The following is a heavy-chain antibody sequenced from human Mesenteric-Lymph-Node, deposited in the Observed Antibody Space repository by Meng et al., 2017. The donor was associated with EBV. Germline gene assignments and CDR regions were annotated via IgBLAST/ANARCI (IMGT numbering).Heavy chain of an antibody. CDR2: VNHGGAT. CDR3: ATLGSFASSIDP. D-gene: IGHD3-16*01. Sequence: QVKLPQWGPGLLKPSEPLSLTCAVYGASFSDYYWTWIRQPPGKGLEWIGEVNHGGATIYNPSLESRVTISIDTSKNQFSLKVTSVTAADTAVYFCATLGSFASSIDPWGQGTLVTVSS. CDR1: GASFSDYY. J-gene: IGHJ5*02. V-gene: IGHV4-34*02.